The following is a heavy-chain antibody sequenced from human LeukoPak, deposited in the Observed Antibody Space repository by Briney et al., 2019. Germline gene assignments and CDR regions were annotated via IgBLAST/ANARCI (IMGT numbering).Heavy chain of an antibody. Sequence: SKTLSLTCAVYGGSFSGYYWSWIRQPPGKGLEWIGEINHSGSTNYNPSLKSRVTISVDTSKNQFSLKLSSVTAADTAVYYCARPMVPQGAGAFDIWGQGTMVTVSS. CDR2: INHSGST. CDR1: GGSFSGYY. D-gene: IGHD6-19*01. V-gene: IGHV4-34*01. CDR3: ARPMVPQGAGAFDI. J-gene: IGHJ3*02.